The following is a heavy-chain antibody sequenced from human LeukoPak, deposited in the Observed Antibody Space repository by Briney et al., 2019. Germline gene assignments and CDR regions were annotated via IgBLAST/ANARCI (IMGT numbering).Heavy chain of an antibody. CDR2: IYSGGST. CDR3: ARDRIVGATGDYYYYGMDV. V-gene: IGHV3-53*04. D-gene: IGHD1-26*01. CDR1: GFTVSSNY. J-gene: IGHJ6*02. Sequence: GGSLRLSCAASGFTVSSNYMSWVRQAPGKGLEWVSVIYSGGSTYYADSVKGRFTVSRHNSKNTLYLQMNSLRAEDTAVYYCARDRIVGATGDYYYYGMDVWGQGTTVTVPS.